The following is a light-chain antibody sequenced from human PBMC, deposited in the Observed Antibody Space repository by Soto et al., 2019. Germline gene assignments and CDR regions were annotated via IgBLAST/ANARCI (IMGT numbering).Light chain of an antibody. J-gene: IGKJ1*01. CDR1: QSVSSN. CDR2: GAS. CDR3: QQYNNWPPRGT. V-gene: IGKV3-15*01. Sequence: EIVMTQSPATLSVSPGERATLSCRASQSVSSNLAWYQQKPGQAPRLLIYGASTRATDIPARFSGSGSGTEFTPTISSLQSEDFAVYYCQQYNNWPPRGTFGQGTKVEIK.